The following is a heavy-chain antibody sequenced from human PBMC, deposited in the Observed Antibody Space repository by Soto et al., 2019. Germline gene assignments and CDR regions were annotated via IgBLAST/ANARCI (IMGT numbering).Heavy chain of an antibody. CDR2: IYYSGST. CDR3: ARGVVITTELDY. CDR1: GGSISSGGYY. V-gene: IGHV4-31*03. Sequence: QVQLQESGPGLVKPPQTLSLTCTVSGGSISSGGYYWSWIRQHPGKGLEWIGYIYYSGSTYYNPSLKSRVTISVDTSKNQFSLKLSSVTAADTAVYYCARGVVITTELDYWGQGTLVTVSS. D-gene: IGHD3-22*01. J-gene: IGHJ4*02.